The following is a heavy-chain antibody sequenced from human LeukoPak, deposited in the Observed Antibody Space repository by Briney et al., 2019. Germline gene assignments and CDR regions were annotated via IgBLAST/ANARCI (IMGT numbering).Heavy chain of an antibody. CDR2: IYYSGST. CDR3: ASSLGGGNFNWLDP. D-gene: IGHD4-23*01. J-gene: IGHJ5*02. Sequence: SETLSLTCTVSGGSISSYYWSWIRQPPGKGLEWIGYIYYSGSTNYNPSLKSRVTISVDTSKNQFSLKLSSVTAADTAVYYCASSLGGGNFNWLDPWGQGTLVTVSS. V-gene: IGHV4-59*08. CDR1: GGSISSYY.